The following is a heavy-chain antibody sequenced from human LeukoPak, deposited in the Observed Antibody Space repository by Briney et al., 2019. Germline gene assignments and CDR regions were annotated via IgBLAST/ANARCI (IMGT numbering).Heavy chain of an antibody. V-gene: IGHV4-34*01. CDR3: ARGGTYIYWYFDL. J-gene: IGHJ2*01. CDR1: GGSFNDDY. D-gene: IGHD3-10*01. CDR2: INGSGII. Sequence: ASETLSLTCAVSGGSFNDDYWNWIRQSPGRGLEWIGEINGSGIINYNPSLKSRATISIDTSKNQFSLKLTSVTAADTAVYYCARGGTYIYWYFDLWGRGILVTVSS.